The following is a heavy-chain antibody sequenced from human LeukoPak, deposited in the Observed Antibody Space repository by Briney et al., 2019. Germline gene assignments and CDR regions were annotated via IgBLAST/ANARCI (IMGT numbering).Heavy chain of an antibody. CDR1: GYTFTGYY. D-gene: IGHD1-26*01. CDR3: ARVRWEDSYYFDY. J-gene: IGHJ4*02. Sequence: ASVKVSCKASGYTFTGYYMHWVQQAPGQGLEWMGWINPNNGDTNYAQKFQGRVTMTRDTSISTAYMELSRLRSDDTAVYYCARVRWEDSYYFDYWGQGTLVTVSS. CDR2: INPNNGDT. V-gene: IGHV1-2*02.